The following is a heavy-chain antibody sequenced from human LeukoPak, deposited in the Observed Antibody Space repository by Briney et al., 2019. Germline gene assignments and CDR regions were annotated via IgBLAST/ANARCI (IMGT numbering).Heavy chain of an antibody. CDR2: IKHDGGEQ. J-gene: IGHJ4*02. D-gene: IGHD1-1*01. CDR3: ARDKLEAAVTGTSFDY. CDR1: GFTFSSYW. Sequence: GGSLRVSCAVSGFTFSSYWMSWVRQAPGKGLEWVANIKHDGGEQYYVDSVKGRFTISRDNAKNSLYLQMDSLRAEDTAVYYCARDKLEAAVTGTSFDYWGQGTLVTVSS. V-gene: IGHV3-7*03.